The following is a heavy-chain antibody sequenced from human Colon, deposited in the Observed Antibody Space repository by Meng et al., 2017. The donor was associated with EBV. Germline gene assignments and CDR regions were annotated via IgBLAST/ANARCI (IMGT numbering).Heavy chain of an antibody. CDR2: MYHSGTT. D-gene: IGHD5-24*01. V-gene: IGHV4-4*02. Sequence: VQLQESGPGLVKPSGSLSLSFVCSACCISSSYWWTWVRQSPGKGLELIGEMYHSGTTNYNPSLKRRVTISIGKSNTQLSLKLNSVTAADTAVYYCATQESRDGHNPYWGQGTLVTVSS. CDR3: ATQESRDGHNPY. CDR1: ACCISSSYW. J-gene: IGHJ4*02.